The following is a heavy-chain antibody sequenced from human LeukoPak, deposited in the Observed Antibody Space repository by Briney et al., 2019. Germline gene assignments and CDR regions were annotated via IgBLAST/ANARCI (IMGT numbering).Heavy chain of an antibody. D-gene: IGHD3-22*01. J-gene: IGHJ5*02. V-gene: IGHV1-8*01. CDR2: MNPNSGNT. CDR1: GYTFTSYD. CDR3: ARGLPSINYYDSSGYSPSIGGWFDP. Sequence: GASVKVSCKASGYTFTSYDINWVRQATGQGLEWMGWMNPNSGNTGYAQKFQGRVTMTRNTSISTAYMELSSLRSEDTAVYYCARGLPSINYYDSSGYSPSIGGWFDPWGQGTLVTVSS.